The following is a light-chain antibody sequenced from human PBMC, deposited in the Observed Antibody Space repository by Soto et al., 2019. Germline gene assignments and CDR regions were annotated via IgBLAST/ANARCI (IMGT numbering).Light chain of an antibody. CDR3: QSYDSILSGVV. CDR1: SSNIGTRFA. V-gene: IGLV1-40*01. Sequence: QAVVTQPPSVSGAPGQKVTISCTGSSSNIGTRFAVHWYQQLPGTAPKLLIYSNTHRPSGVPDRFSGSRSGTSASLDISGLQPEDEADYYCQSYDSILSGVVFGGGTQLTVL. CDR2: SNT. J-gene: IGLJ7*01.